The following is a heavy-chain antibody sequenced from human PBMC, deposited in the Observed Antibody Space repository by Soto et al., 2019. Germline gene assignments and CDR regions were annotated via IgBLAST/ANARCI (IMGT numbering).Heavy chain of an antibody. CDR3: ARVGIKGNYYNMDV. Sequence: SLRLSCAASGFTFSSYGMHWVRQAPGKGLEWVTVIWYDGSKKYYADSVKGRFTISRDNSKNTLYLQMDSLRAEDTAVYYCARVGIKGNYYNMDVWGKGTTVTVSS. CDR1: GFTFSSYG. J-gene: IGHJ6*03. V-gene: IGHV3-33*01. CDR2: IWYDGSKK.